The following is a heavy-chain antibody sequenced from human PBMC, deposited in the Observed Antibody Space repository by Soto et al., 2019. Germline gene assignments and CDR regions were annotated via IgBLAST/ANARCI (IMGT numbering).Heavy chain of an antibody. CDR3: ARGVGGDYD. D-gene: IGHD4-17*01. V-gene: IGHV4-59*01. CDR2: IYYSGST. CDR1: GGSISSYY. J-gene: IGHJ4*02. Sequence: PSETLSLTCTVSGGSISSYYWSWIRQPPGKGLEWIGYIYYSGSTNYNPSLKSRVTISVDTSKNQFSLKLSSVTAADTAVYYCARGVGGDYDWGQGTLVTVSS.